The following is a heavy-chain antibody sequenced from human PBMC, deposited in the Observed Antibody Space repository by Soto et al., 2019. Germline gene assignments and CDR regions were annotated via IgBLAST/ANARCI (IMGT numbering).Heavy chain of an antibody. J-gene: IGHJ4*02. D-gene: IGHD2-15*01. Sequence: GGSLRLSCAASGFTVSSNYMNWVRQAPGKGLQWVSVIYSDDSPFYADSVKGRFTISRDNSKNTLYLQMNSLRAEDTAMYYCARDGGFNTVWGQGTLVTVSS. CDR3: ARDGGFNTV. CDR2: IYSDDSP. V-gene: IGHV3-53*01. CDR1: GFTVSSNY.